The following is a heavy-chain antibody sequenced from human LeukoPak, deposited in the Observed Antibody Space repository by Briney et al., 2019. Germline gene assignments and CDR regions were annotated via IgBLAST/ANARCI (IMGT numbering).Heavy chain of an antibody. V-gene: IGHV4-39*07. CDR2: IYYSGTT. J-gene: IGHJ4*02. Sequence: SETLSLTCTVSGGSISSSSYYWGWIRQPPGKGLEWIGSIYYSGTTYYNPSLKSRVTISVDTSKNQFSLKLSSVTAADTAVYYCASHTYCDGDCYSDLFYFDYWGQGTLVTVSS. CDR3: ASHTYCDGDCYSDLFYFDY. D-gene: IGHD2-21*02. CDR1: GGSISSSSYY.